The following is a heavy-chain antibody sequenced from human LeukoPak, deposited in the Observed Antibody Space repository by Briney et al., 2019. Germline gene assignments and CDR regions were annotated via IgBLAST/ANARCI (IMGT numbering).Heavy chain of an antibody. J-gene: IGHJ6*02. V-gene: IGHV3-21*01. CDR3: ARGSFGYDSSGYYLYYYYYYGMDV. Sequence: PGGSLRLSCAASGFTFSSYSMNWVRQAPGKGLEWVSSISSSSSYIYYADSVKGRFTISRDNAKSSLYPQMNSLRAEDTAVYYCARGSFGYDSSGYYLYYYYYYGMDVWGQGTTVTVSS. D-gene: IGHD3-22*01. CDR1: GFTFSSYS. CDR2: ISSSSSYI.